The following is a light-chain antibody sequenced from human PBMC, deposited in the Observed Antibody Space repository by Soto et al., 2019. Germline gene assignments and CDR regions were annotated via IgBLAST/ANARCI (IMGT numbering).Light chain of an antibody. V-gene: IGLV3-1*01. Sequence: SSELTQPPSVSVSPGQTASITCSGDKLGDKYVCWYQQKPGQSPVLVIYQDRKRPSGIPERFSGSNSGNTATLTISGTQAMDEADYYCQAWDSGTAWVFGTGTKLTVL. CDR3: QAWDSGTAWV. CDR1: KLGDKY. J-gene: IGLJ1*01. CDR2: QDR.